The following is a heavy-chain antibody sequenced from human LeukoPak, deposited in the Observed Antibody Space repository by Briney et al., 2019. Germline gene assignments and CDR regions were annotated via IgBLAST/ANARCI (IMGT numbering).Heavy chain of an antibody. CDR3: ARDRGEVATIAADY. Sequence: GGSLRLSCAASGFTFSNYAVHWVRQAPGKGLEWVAIISYDGSIKYYADSVKGRFTISRDNSKNTLYLQMNSLRPEDTAVYYCARDRGEVATIAADYWGQGTLVTVSS. J-gene: IGHJ4*02. V-gene: IGHV3-30-3*01. CDR1: GFTFSNYA. CDR2: ISYDGSIK. D-gene: IGHD5-12*01.